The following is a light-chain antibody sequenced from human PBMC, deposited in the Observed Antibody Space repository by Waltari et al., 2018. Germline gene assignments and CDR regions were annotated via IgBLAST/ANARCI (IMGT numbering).Light chain of an antibody. CDR2: GAS. Sequence: EIVLTQSPGTLSLSPGERATLSCRASQSVSNNYLAWYQQKPGQAPRLLIFGASSRATGIQDRFSGSASGTDFTLTISRLEPEDFAVYYCQQYSTSPRYTFGQGTKLEIK. V-gene: IGKV3-20*01. J-gene: IGKJ2*01. CDR3: QQYSTSPRYT. CDR1: QSVSNNY.